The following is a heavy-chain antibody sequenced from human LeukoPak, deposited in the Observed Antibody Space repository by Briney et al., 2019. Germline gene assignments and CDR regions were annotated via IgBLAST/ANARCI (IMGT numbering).Heavy chain of an antibody. CDR2: ISYDGGNK. J-gene: IGHJ4*02. CDR1: EFTYSSYA. Sequence: GGSLRLSCAASEFTYSSYAMHWVRQAPGKGLQWVALISYDGGNKYYADSVKGRFTISRDNSKNTLYLLMNSLRTEDTAVYYCARDPLYYGSGSFDYWGQGTLVTVSS. V-gene: IGHV3-30*01. CDR3: ARDPLYYGSGSFDY. D-gene: IGHD3-10*01.